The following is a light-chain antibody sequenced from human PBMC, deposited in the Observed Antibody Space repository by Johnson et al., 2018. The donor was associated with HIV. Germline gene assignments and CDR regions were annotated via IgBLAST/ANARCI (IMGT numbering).Light chain of an antibody. J-gene: IGLJ1*01. CDR1: SSNIGNNY. CDR3: GTWDSSLSARV. V-gene: IGLV1-51*01. CDR2: NND. Sequence: QAVLTQPPSVSAAPGQKVTISCSGSSSNIGNNYVSWYQQLPGTAPKLLISNNDKRPSGIPDRFSGSKSGTSATLGITGLQTGDEADYYCGTWDSSLSARVFGTGTKVTVL.